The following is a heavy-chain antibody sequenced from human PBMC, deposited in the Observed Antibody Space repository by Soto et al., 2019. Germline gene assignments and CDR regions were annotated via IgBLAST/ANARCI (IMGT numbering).Heavy chain of an antibody. CDR2: ISWNSGSI. CDR1: GFTFDDYA. D-gene: IGHD6-6*01. Sequence: SLKISCAASGFTFDDYAMHWVRQAPGKGLEWVSGISWNSGSIGYADSVKGRFTISRDNAKNSLYLQMNSLRAEDTALYYCAKEKEDSSSNWFDPWGQGTLVTVSS. V-gene: IGHV3-9*01. J-gene: IGHJ5*02. CDR3: AKEKEDSSSNWFDP.